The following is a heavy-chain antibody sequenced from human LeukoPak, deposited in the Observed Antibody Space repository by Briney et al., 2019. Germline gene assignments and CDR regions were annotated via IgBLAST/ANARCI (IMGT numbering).Heavy chain of an antibody. D-gene: IGHD3-10*01. J-gene: IGHJ6*02. CDR3: ARGGGPYGMDV. V-gene: IGHV3-11*01. Sequence: PGGSLRLSCAASGFTFSDYYMTWIRQAPGKGLEWVSYISSSGNTISYADSVKGRFTISRDNAKNLLYLQMSSLSAEDTAVYYCARGGGPYGMDVWGQGTTVTVSS. CDR1: GFTFSDYY. CDR2: ISSSGNTI.